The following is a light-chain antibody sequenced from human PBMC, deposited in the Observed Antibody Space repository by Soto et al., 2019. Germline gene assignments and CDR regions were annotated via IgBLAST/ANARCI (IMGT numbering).Light chain of an antibody. CDR2: DAS. J-gene: IGKJ5*01. Sequence: DIQMTQSPSTLSGSVGDRVTVTFQASQDITNYLNWYQQKPGRAPRLLLYDASSLETGVPSRFSGSGSGTDFTLTISSLQPEDVATYYCQHYDHLPITFGQGTRLEI. CDR1: QDITNY. CDR3: QHYDHLPIT. V-gene: IGKV1-33*01.